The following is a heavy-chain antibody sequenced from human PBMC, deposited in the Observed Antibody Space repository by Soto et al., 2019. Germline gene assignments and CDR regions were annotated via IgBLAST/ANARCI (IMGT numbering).Heavy chain of an antibody. V-gene: IGHV1-69*01. CDR1: GGTPSNSA. D-gene: IGHD3-22*01. CDR3: AGGRIVVVGSRAYYGMDV. Sequence: QVHLLLQSGAEVKKPGSSVKVSCKASGGTPSNSAISWVRQAPGQGLEWRGGIIPVFGLVKYAQNFQGRVTITADESTNTAYMELSGLRPENTAVYYCAGGRIVVVGSRAYYGMDVWGQGTTVTVSS. CDR2: IIPVFGLV. J-gene: IGHJ6*02.